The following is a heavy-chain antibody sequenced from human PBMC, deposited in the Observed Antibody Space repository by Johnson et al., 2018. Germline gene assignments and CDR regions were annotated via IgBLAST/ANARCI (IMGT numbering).Heavy chain of an antibody. D-gene: IGHD3-9*01. CDR1: GFTFSSYG. CDR3: ARADYDILTGYYEYYYYAMDV. V-gene: IGHV3-33*01. CDR2: IWYDGSNK. Sequence: QVQLVQSGGGVVQPGRSLRLSCAASGFTFSSYGMHWVRQAPGKGLEWVAVIWYDGSNKYYADSVKGRFTISRENSKNTLYLQMNSLRAEDTAVYYCARADYDILTGYYEYYYYAMDVWGQGTTVTVSS. J-gene: IGHJ6*02.